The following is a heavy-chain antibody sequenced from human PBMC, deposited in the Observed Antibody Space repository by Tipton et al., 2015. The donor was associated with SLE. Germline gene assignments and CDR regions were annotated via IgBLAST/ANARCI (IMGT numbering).Heavy chain of an antibody. CDR1: GGSISSGSYY. Sequence: TLSLTCTVSGGSISSGSYYWSWIRQPAGKGLEWIGEINHSGSTNYNPSLKSRVTISVDTSKNQFSLKLSSVTAADTAVYYCARVKVWGQGTLVTVSS. J-gene: IGHJ4*02. V-gene: IGHV4-61*09. CDR3: ARVKV. CDR2: INHSGST.